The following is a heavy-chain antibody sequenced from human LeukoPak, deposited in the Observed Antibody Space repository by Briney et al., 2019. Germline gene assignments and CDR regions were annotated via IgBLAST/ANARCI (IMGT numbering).Heavy chain of an antibody. J-gene: IGHJ4*02. D-gene: IGHD2-2*01. CDR3: ATEGMEGYCSSTSCSYYFDY. CDR1: GYTFTSYG. V-gene: IGHV1-18*01. CDR2: ISAYNGNT. Sequence: ASVKVSCKASGYTFTSYGITWVRQAPGQGLEWMGWISAYNGNTNYAQKLQDRVTMTTDTSTSTAYMELRSLRSDDTAVYYCATEGMEGYCSSTSCSYYFDYWGQGTLVTVCS.